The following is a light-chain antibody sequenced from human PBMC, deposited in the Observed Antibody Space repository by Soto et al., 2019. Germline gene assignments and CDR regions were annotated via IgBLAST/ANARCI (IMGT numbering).Light chain of an antibody. CDR3: QQYYSTPFT. CDR2: WAS. CDR1: QSVLYSSNNKNY. J-gene: IGKJ3*01. Sequence: DIVMTQSPDSLAVSLGERATINCKSSQSVLYSSNNKNYLAWYQQKPGQPPKLLIYWASTRESGVPDRFSGSGSVTDFTLTISSLHAEDVAVYYCQQYYSTPFTFGPGTKVDIK. V-gene: IGKV4-1*01.